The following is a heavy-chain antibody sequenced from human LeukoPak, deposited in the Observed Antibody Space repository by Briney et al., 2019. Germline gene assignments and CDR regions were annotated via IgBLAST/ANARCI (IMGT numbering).Heavy chain of an antibody. CDR3: ARGFFGNSGFDY. D-gene: IGHD4-23*01. Sequence: ASVKVSCKASGYTFTSYGISWVRQAPGQGLKWMGWISAYSGNTNYAQKLQGRVTMTTDTSTSTAYMELRSLRYDDTAVYYCARGFFGNSGFDYWGQGTLVTVSS. CDR1: GYTFTSYG. V-gene: IGHV1-18*01. CDR2: ISAYSGNT. J-gene: IGHJ4*02.